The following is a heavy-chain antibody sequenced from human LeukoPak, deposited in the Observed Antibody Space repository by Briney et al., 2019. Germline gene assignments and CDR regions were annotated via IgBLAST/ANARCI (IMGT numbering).Heavy chain of an antibody. J-gene: IGHJ5*02. V-gene: IGHV4-30-4*01. D-gene: IGHD6-6*01. Sequence: SETLSLTCTVSGGSISCGDYYWSWIRQPPGKGLKWIGYIFYSGNTYYNPSLKSRVTLSVDTSKSQFSLKLNSVTAADTAVYYCVTFSSRGPWGRFDPWGQGTLVTVSS. CDR1: GGSISCGDYY. CDR2: IFYSGNT. CDR3: VTFSSRGPWGRFDP.